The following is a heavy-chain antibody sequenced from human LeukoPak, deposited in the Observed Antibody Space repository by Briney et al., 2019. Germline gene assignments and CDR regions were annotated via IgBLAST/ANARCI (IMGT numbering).Heavy chain of an antibody. CDR2: INPNSWGT. D-gene: IGHD2/OR15-2a*01. CDR1: GNTFTGYY. Sequence: SVKVSCKASGNTFTGYYMHWVRQAPGQGRDWMGWINPNSWGTNYAQKFQGRVTMTRDTSINTAHMELSSLRSDDTAVYYCAKDGGGDCSSTTCYEELNWFAPWGQGTLVTVSS. J-gene: IGHJ5*02. V-gene: IGHV1-2*02. CDR3: AKDGGGDCSSTTCYEELNWFAP.